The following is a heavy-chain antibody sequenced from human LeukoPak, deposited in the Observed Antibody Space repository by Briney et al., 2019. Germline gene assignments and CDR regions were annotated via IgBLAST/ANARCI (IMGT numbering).Heavy chain of an antibody. V-gene: IGHV3-23*01. CDR1: GFTFSSSA. CDR2: ISGSGGST. J-gene: IGHJ4*02. CDR3: ATHNNYYDSSGYYDFDY. D-gene: IGHD3-22*01. Sequence: PGGSLRLSCAASGFTFSSSAMSWVRQAPGKGLEWVSAISGSGGSTYYADSVKGRFTISRDNSKNTLYLQMNSLRAEDTAVYYCATHNNYYDSSGYYDFDYWGQGTLVTVSS.